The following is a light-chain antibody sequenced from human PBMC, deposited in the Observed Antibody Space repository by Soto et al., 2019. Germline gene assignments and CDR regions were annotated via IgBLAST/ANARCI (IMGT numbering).Light chain of an antibody. CDR2: GAS. J-gene: IGKJ5*01. CDR1: QSVSSSY. CDR3: QQYGSSAIT. Sequence: EIVLTQSPGTLSFSPGERATLSSRASQSVSSSYLAWYQHKPGQAPRLLIYGASSRATGIPDRFSGSGSGTDFTLTISRLEPEDFAVYYCQQYGSSAITFGQGTRLEIK. V-gene: IGKV3-20*01.